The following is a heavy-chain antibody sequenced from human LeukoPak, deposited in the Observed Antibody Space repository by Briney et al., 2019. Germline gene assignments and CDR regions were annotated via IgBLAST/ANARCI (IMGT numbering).Heavy chain of an antibody. CDR2: INPNRGGA. V-gene: IGHV1-2*06. Sequence: GATVTVSCTSCGYTFTGNNIHRVRQALGKRLEWMGRINPNRGGATYAQKFQSRVTLTRDTSINTAYMELSSLRSDDTAVYYCVRPMDTMLRGLIISFQYWGQGTLVTVSS. D-gene: IGHD3-10*01. CDR3: VRPMDTMLRGLIISFQY. CDR1: GYTFTGNN. J-gene: IGHJ1*01.